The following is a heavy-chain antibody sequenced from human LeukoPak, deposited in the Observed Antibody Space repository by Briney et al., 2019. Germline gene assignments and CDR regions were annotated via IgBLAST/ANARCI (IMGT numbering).Heavy chain of an antibody. CDR1: GFTFSSYW. V-gene: IGHV3-74*01. D-gene: IGHD3-10*01. CDR2: INSDGSNT. J-gene: IGHJ4*02. Sequence: GGSLRLSCAASGFTFSSYWMHWVRQAPGKGLVWVSHINSDGSNTNYADYVKGRFTISRDDSKNMLYLQMNSLTAEDTAVYYCARASYSTTWGIGDFDYWGQGTLVTVSS. CDR3: ARASYSTTWGIGDFDY.